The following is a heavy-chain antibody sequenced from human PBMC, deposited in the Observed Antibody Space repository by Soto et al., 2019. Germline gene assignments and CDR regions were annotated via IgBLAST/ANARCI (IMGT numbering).Heavy chain of an antibody. CDR2: IIWNGGST. CDR3: ARGIAAAATTKHYYYYALDV. J-gene: IGHJ6*02. CDR1: GFAFEDYG. Sequence: PGGSLRLSCAASGFAFEDYGMQWVRQAPGKGLEWVSGIIWNGGSTDYADSVKGRFTISRDNAKNSLFLKMNRLRAEDTALYYCARGIAAAATTKHYYYYALDVWGQGTTVPVSS. V-gene: IGHV3-20*04. D-gene: IGHD6-13*01.